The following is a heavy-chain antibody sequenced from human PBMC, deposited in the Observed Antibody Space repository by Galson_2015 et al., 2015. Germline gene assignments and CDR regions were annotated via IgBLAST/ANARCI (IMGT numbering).Heavy chain of an antibody. Sequence: SLRLSCAASGLTFDDYAMHWVRHAPGKGLEWVSGINWNSGSLGYADSVKGRFTISRDNAKNSLYLQMNSLRPEDTALYYCARGPFNSGWYPTDYWGQGTLVTVSS. CDR3: ARGPFNSGWYPTDY. V-gene: IGHV3-9*01. D-gene: IGHD6-19*01. J-gene: IGHJ4*02. CDR2: INWNSGSL. CDR1: GLTFDDYA.